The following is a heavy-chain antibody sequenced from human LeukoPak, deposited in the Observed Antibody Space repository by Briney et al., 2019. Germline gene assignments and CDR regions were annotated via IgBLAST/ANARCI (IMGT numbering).Heavy chain of an antibody. CDR1: GGSISSYY. CDR2: IYYSGST. Sequence: SETLSLTCTVSGGSISSYYWSWIRQPPGKGLEWIGYIYYSGSTNYNPSLKSRVTISVDTSKNQFSLKLSSVTAADTAVYYCARGFLDYGDYVGIDYWGQGTLVTVSS. CDR3: ARGFLDYGDYVGIDY. V-gene: IGHV4-59*12. J-gene: IGHJ4*02. D-gene: IGHD4-17*01.